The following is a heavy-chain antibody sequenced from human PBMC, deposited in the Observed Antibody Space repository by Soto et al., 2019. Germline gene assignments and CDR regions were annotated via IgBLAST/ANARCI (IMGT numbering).Heavy chain of an antibody. CDR3: ARDFRNAYSHYYYGMDV. CDR2: ISSSSSYI. Sequence: EVQLVESGGGLVKPGGSLRLSCAASGFTFSSYSMNWVRQAPGKGLEWVSSISSSSSYIYYADSVKGRFTISRDNAKNSQYLQMNSLRAEDTAVYYCARDFRNAYSHYYYGMDVWGQGTTVTVSS. D-gene: IGHD3-16*01. CDR1: GFTFSSYS. J-gene: IGHJ6*02. V-gene: IGHV3-21*01.